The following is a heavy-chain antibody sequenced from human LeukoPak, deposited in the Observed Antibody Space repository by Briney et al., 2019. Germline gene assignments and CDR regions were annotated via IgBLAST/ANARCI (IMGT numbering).Heavy chain of an antibody. CDR1: GFSFSSFA. CDR3: AKRITVSAGYYLDS. Sequence: PGGSLRLSCVGSGFSFSSFAMSWVRQAPGKGLEWVSTISGGGSYTYFADSVKGRFTVSRDDSKGMHFLQMNSLRPEDTALYFCAKRITVSAGYYLDSWGRGTLVTVSS. CDR2: ISGGGSYT. J-gene: IGHJ4*02. V-gene: IGHV3-23*01. D-gene: IGHD6-19*01.